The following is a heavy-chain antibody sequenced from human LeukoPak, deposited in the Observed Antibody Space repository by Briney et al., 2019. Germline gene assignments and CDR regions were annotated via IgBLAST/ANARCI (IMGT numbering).Heavy chain of an antibody. CDR1: GYTFTGYY. Sequence: ASVKVSCKASGYTFTGYYMHWVRQAPGQGLEWMGWINPNSGGTNYAQKFQGRVTMTRDTSISTAYMELSRLRSDDTAVYYCARTMVRGVIIYYFDYWGQGTLVTVSS. CDR2: INPNSGGT. D-gene: IGHD3-10*01. V-gene: IGHV1-2*02. CDR3: ARTMVRGVIIYYFDY. J-gene: IGHJ4*02.